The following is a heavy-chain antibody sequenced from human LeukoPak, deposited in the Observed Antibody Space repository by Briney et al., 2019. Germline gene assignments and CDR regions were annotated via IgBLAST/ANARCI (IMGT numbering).Heavy chain of an antibody. Sequence: PGGSLRLSCAASGFTFSSYSMNWVRQAPGKGLEWVSSITSSSTYMYYADSVKGRFTISRDNAKNSLYLQMNSLRAEDTAVYYCARDSSIQSLDPWGQGTLVTVSS. V-gene: IGHV3-21*01. CDR3: ARDSSIQSLDP. CDR2: ITSSSTYM. D-gene: IGHD5-18*01. CDR1: GFTFSSYS. J-gene: IGHJ5*02.